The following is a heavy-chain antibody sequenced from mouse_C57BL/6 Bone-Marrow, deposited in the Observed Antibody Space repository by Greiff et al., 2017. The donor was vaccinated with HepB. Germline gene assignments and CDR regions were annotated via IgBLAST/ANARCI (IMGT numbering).Heavy chain of an antibody. CDR2: IYPGSGST. V-gene: IGHV1-55*01. J-gene: IGHJ3*01. D-gene: IGHD3-2*01. CDR1: GYTFTSYW. CDR3: ARGGQLGLPFAY. Sequence: QVQLQQSGAELVKPGASVKMSCKASGYTFTSYWITWVKQRPGQGLEWIGDIYPGSGSTNYNEKFKSKATLTVDTSSSTAYMQLSSLTSEDSAVYYCARGGQLGLPFAYWGQGTLVTVAA.